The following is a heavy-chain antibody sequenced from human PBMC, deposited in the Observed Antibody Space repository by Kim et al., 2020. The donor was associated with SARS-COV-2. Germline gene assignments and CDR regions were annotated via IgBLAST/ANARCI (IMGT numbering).Heavy chain of an antibody. Sequence: GGSLRLSCAASGFTFSSYGMHWVRQAPGKGLEWVAVISYDGSNKYYADSVKGRFTISRDNSKNTLYLQMNSLRAEDTAVYYCAKDFSRYYGSGSLFDYWGQGTLVTVSS. D-gene: IGHD3-10*01. CDR1: GFTFSSYG. J-gene: IGHJ4*02. CDR2: ISYDGSNK. CDR3: AKDFSRYYGSGSLFDY. V-gene: IGHV3-30*18.